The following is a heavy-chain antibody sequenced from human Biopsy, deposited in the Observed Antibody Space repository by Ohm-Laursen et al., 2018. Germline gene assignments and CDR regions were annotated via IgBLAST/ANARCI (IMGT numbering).Heavy chain of an antibody. CDR1: GGSFSGSY. J-gene: IGHJ4*02. CDR2: MNNSGST. CDR3: ARWEVGYSANDLRFDY. V-gene: IGHV4-34*01. D-gene: IGHD5-12*01. Sequence: SDTLSLTCAVYGGSFSGSYWTWIRQPPGKGLEWIGGMNNSGSTNHNPSLKSRVTISMDTSKNQFSLKLTSVTAADTAVYYCARWEVGYSANDLRFDYWGQGTLVTVSS.